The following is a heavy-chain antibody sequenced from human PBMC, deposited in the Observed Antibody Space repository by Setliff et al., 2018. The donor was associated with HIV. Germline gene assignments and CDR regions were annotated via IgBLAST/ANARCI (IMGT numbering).Heavy chain of an antibody. V-gene: IGHV4-39*07. CDR3: ARGLSIFGVATPGFYSFMDV. CDR2: IYYSGST. D-gene: IGHD3-3*01. J-gene: IGHJ6*03. Sequence: SETLSLTCTVSGGSISSSSYYWGWIRQPPGKGLEWIGTIYYSGSTYSNPSLKSRVSISLDTSKKQVSLKLNSVTAADTAVYYCARGLSIFGVATPGFYSFMDVWGKGTTVTVS. CDR1: GGSISSSSYY.